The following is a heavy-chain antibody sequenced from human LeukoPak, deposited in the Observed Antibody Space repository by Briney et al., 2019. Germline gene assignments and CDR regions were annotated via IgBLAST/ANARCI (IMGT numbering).Heavy chain of an antibody. CDR3: ARDDFDWFFDY. Sequence: ASVKASCKASGYTFTSYGISWVRQATGQGLEWMGWISAYNGNTNYAQKLQGRVTMTTDTSTSTAYMELRSLRSDDTAVYYCARDDFDWFFDYWGQGTLVTVSS. V-gene: IGHV1-18*04. D-gene: IGHD3-9*01. CDR1: GYTFTSYG. J-gene: IGHJ4*02. CDR2: ISAYNGNT.